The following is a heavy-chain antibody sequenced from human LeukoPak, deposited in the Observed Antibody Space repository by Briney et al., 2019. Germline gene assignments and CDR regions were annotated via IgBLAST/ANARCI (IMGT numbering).Heavy chain of an antibody. CDR3: ARCRGSYCPTEAFEI. Sequence: GGSLRLSCAASGFTFSSYWMSWVRQAPRKGLEWVANIKQDGSEKYYVDSVRGQFTISRDNAKNSLYLQMNSLRAEDTAVYYCARCRGSYCPTEAFEIWGQGTMVTVSS. V-gene: IGHV3-7*01. CDR2: IKQDGSEK. CDR1: GFTFSSYW. D-gene: IGHD3-10*01. J-gene: IGHJ3*02.